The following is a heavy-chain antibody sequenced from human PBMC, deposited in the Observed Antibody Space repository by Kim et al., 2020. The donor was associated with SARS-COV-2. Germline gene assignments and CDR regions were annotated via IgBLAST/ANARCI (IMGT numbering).Heavy chain of an antibody. J-gene: IGHJ4*02. CDR3: ARDLQPDFDWLLYAFDY. CDR1: GFTFSSYG. CDR2: IWYDGSNK. V-gene: IGHV3-33*01. Sequence: GGSLRLSCAASGFTFSSYGMHWVRQAPGKGLEWVAVIWYDGSNKYYADSVKGRFTISRDNSKNTLYLQMKSLRAEDTAVYYCARDLQPDFDWLLYAFDYWGQGTLVTVSS. D-gene: IGHD3-9*01.